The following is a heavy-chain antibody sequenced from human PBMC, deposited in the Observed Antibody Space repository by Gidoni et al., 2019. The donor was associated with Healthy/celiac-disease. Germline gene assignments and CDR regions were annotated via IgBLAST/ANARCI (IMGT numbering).Heavy chain of an antibody. J-gene: IGHJ5*02. CDR1: GFTFSSYA. Sequence: EVQLLESGGGLVQPGGSLRLSCAASGFTFSSYAMSWVRQAPGKGLEWVSAISGSGGSTYYADSVKGRFTISRDNSKNTLYLQMNSLRAEDTAVYYCAKDRPAGLKGVKLWLAGWFDPWGQGTLVTVSS. V-gene: IGHV3-23*01. CDR2: ISGSGGST. D-gene: IGHD6-19*01. CDR3: AKDRPAGLKGVKLWLAGWFDP.